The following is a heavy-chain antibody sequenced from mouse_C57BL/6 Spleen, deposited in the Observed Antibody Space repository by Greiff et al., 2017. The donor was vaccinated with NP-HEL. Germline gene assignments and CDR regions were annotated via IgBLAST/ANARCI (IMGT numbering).Heavy chain of an antibody. CDR3: TAADQLRGFAY. V-gene: IGHV14-1*01. CDR2: IDPEDGDT. J-gene: IGHJ3*01. D-gene: IGHD3-2*02. CDR1: GFNIKDYY. Sequence: VQLQQSGAELVRPGASVKLSCTASGFNIKDYYMHWVKQRPEQGLEWIGRIDPEDGDTEYAPKFQGKATMTADTSSNTAYLQLSSLASEDTAVYYCTAADQLRGFAYWGQGTLVTVSA.